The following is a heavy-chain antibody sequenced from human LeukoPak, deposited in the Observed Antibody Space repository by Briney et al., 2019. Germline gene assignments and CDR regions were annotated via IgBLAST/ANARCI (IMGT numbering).Heavy chain of an antibody. J-gene: IGHJ4*02. CDR2: ISGSGGST. D-gene: IGHD2-15*01. Sequence: GGSLRLSCAASGFTFSSYAMSWVRQAPGRGLEWVSAISGSGGSTYYADSVKGRFTISRDNSKNTLYLQMNSLRAEDTAVYYCAKYVVVVAATHYFDYWGQGTLVTVSS. V-gene: IGHV3-23*01. CDR1: GFTFSSYA. CDR3: AKYVVVVAATHYFDY.